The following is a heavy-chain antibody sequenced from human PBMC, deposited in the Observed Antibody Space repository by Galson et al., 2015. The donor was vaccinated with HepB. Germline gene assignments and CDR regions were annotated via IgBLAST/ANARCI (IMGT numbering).Heavy chain of an antibody. J-gene: IGHJ5*02. CDR2: LYWGDTK. D-gene: IGHD4-23*01. Sequence: PALVKPTQTLTLTCVFSGFSLSASGVGVGWIRQPPGKAPEWLAPLYWGDTKRYSPSLKSRLTITKDTSKNQVGLTMINIDHMDTATYYCEHSGGPPSSYNWFDPWGQGNLVIVSS. CDR3: EHSGGPPSSYNWFDP. V-gene: IGHV2-5*02. CDR1: GFSLSASGVG.